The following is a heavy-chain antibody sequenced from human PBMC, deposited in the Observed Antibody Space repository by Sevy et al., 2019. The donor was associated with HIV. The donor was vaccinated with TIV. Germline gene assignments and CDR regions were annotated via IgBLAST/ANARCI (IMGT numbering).Heavy chain of an antibody. J-gene: IGHJ4*02. CDR3: AGAVITGTTLVFSY. CDR1: GFTFSSYG. V-gene: IGHV3-33*01. D-gene: IGHD1-20*01. Sequence: GGSLRLSCAASGFTFSSYGMHWVRQAPGKGLEWVAVIWYDGSNKYYADSVKGRFTISRDNSKNTLYLQMNSLRAEDTAVYYCAGAVITGTTLVFSYWGQGTLVTVSS. CDR2: IWYDGSNK.